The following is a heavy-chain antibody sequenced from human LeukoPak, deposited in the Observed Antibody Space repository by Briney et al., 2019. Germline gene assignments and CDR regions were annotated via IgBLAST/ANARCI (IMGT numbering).Heavy chain of an antibody. CDR2: IAFDGSNA. Sequence: GGSLRLSCVASGFTFSSYAMHWVRQAPGKGLEWVAVIAFDGSNAFYADSVKGRFTISRDISKSTLYLEMNSLKAEDSAIYYCSRGRYGDYSRSGYYYGMDVWGQGTTVTVSS. D-gene: IGHD4-17*01. CDR3: SRGRYGDYSRSGYYYGMDV. CDR1: GFTFSSYA. J-gene: IGHJ6*02. V-gene: IGHV3-30-3*01.